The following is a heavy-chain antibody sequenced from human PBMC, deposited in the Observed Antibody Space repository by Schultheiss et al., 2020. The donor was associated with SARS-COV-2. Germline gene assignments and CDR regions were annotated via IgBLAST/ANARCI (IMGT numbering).Heavy chain of an antibody. CDR1: GDSVSSNSDT. J-gene: IGHJ4*02. D-gene: IGHD5-24*01. CDR3: ARRDGYNYYFDY. CDR2: TYYRSKWSN. V-gene: IGHV6-1*01. Sequence: SQTLSLTCAISGDSVSSNSDTWNWIRQSPSRGLEWLGRTYYRSKWSNDYAPSVKSRITITPDTSKNQFSLKLSSVTAADTAVYYCARRDGYNYYFDYWGQGTLVTVSS.